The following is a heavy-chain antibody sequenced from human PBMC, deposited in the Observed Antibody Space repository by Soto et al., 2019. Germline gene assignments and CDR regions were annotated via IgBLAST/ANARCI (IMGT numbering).Heavy chain of an antibody. CDR3: ARAIVVTVGGMDV. CDR2: IYYSGSS. D-gene: IGHD5-12*01. J-gene: IGHJ6*02. V-gene: IGHV4-30-4*01. Sequence: QVQLQESGPGLVKPSQTLSLTCTVSGCSISNADYYWSWVRQPPGKGREWIGYIYYSGSSFFNPSLKSRVTMSKDTSKNQFSLRLTSVTAADTAVYYCARAIVVTVGGMDVWGRGTTVTVSS. CDR1: GCSISNADYY.